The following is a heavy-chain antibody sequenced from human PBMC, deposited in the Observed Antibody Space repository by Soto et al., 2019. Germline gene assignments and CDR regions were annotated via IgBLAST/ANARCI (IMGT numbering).Heavy chain of an antibody. D-gene: IGHD6-6*01. J-gene: IGHJ6*02. CDR3: AHSKAARPYYYYGMDV. CDR1: GFSLSTSGVG. CDR2: IYWNDDK. V-gene: IGHV2-5*01. Sequence: GSGPTLVNPTQTLTLTCTFSGFSLSTSGVGVGWIRQPPGKDLEWLALIYWNDDKRYSPSLKSRLTITKDTSKNQVVLTMTNMDPVDTATYYCAHSKAARPYYYYGMDVWGQGTTVTVSS.